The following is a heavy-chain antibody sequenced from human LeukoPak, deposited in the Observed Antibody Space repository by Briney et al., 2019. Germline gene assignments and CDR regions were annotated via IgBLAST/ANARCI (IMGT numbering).Heavy chain of an antibody. CDR2: IYYSGST. Sequence: PSETLSLTCTVSGGSISSYYWSWIRQPPGKGLEWIGYIYYSGSTNYNPSLKSRVTISVDTSKNQFSLKLSSVTAADTAVYYCARHFDGSAYYFDYWGQGTLVTVSS. V-gene: IGHV4-59*08. CDR1: GGSISSYY. CDR3: ARHFDGSAYYFDY. D-gene: IGHD3-10*01. J-gene: IGHJ4*02.